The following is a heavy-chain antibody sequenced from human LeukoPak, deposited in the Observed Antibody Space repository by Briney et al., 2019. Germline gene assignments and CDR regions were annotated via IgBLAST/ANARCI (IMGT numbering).Heavy chain of an antibody. CDR2: IYTSGSN. V-gene: IGHV4-4*07. J-gene: IGHJ4*02. CDR1: GGAISNYY. D-gene: IGHD3-10*01. Sequence: PSETLSLTCTVSGGAISNYYWSWIRQPAGKGLEWIGRIYTSGSNNYNPSLKSRVTMSVDTSKNQFSLKLSSVTAADTAVYYCARGPPEYYGSGRHTEYYFDYWGQGTLVAVSS. CDR3: ARGPPEYYGSGRHTEYYFDY.